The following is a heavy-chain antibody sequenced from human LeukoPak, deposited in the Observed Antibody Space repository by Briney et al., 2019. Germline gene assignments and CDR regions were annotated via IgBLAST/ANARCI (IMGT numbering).Heavy chain of an antibody. V-gene: IGHV3-23*01. D-gene: IGHD6-6*01. CDR2: ISGSGGST. CDR1: GFTFSSYA. CDR3: AKDGEKAARRYYYYMDV. J-gene: IGHJ6*03. Sequence: GGSLRLSCAASGFTFSSYAMSWVRQAPGKGLEWVSAISGSGGSTYYADSVKGRFTISRDNSKNTLYLQMNSLRAEDTAVYYCAKDGEKAARRYYYYMDVWGKGTTVTVSS.